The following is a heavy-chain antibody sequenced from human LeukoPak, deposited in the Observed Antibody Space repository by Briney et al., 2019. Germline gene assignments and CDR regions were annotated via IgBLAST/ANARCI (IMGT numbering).Heavy chain of an antibody. Sequence: ASVKVSCKASGYTFTSYGISWVRQAPGQGLEWMGWISAYNGNTNYAQKLQGRVTMTTDTSTSTAYMELRSLRSDDTAVYYCARGPITGPNYYYMDVWGKGTTATVSS. CDR1: GYTFTSYG. D-gene: IGHD1-14*01. J-gene: IGHJ6*03. CDR3: ARGPITGPNYYYMDV. CDR2: ISAYNGNT. V-gene: IGHV1-18*01.